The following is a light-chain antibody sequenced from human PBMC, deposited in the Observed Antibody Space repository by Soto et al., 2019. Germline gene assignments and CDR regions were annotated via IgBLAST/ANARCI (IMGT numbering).Light chain of an antibody. CDR2: GIS. Sequence: ESGLTQSPGTLSLSPGERATLSCRASQSVDNRYLAWYQQKPGQAPRLLIYGISSRATGIPDRFSGSGSGTDFTLTISRLEPEDFVVYYCQQYSSLPHTFGQGTKLEVK. J-gene: IGKJ2*01. CDR1: QSVDNRY. CDR3: QQYSSLPHT. V-gene: IGKV3-20*01.